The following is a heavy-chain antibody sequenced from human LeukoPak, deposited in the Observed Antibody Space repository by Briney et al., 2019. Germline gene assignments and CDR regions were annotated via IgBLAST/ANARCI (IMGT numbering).Heavy chain of an antibody. Sequence: PGGSLRVSCAASGVTFSTYAMSWVRQAPGKGLEWVSGIDGRGRYAYYRDSVRGRFTISRDNSKKTLDLHMSSLRAEDTAVYYCAKGSSGYYYYFESWGQGTLVTVSS. D-gene: IGHD3-22*01. CDR2: IDGRGRYA. V-gene: IGHV3-23*01. CDR3: AKGSSGYYYYFES. CDR1: GVTFSTYA. J-gene: IGHJ4*02.